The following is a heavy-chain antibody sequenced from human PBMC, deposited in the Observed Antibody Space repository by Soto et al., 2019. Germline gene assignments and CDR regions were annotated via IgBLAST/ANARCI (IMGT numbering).Heavy chain of an antibody. CDR3: AREDLSNINTADF. CDR1: GFTVSSNY. D-gene: IGHD5-18*01. CDR2: IYSGGST. Sequence: EVQLVESGGGLIQPGGSLRLSCAASGFTVSSNYMSWVRQAPGKGLEWVSVIYSGGSTYYADSVKGRFTISRDNSKNTLYLQMNSLRAEDTAVYFCAREDLSNINTADFWGQGTLVTVSS. J-gene: IGHJ4*02. V-gene: IGHV3-53*01.